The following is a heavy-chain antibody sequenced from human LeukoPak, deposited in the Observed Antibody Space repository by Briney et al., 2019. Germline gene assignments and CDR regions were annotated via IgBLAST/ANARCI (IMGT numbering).Heavy chain of an antibody. D-gene: IGHD5-18*01. J-gene: IGHJ5*02. Sequence: KPSETLSLTCTVSGGSISSSIYYWGWIRQPPGKGLEWIGNIYYSGSTYYNPSLKSRVTISVDTSKNQFSLKLSSVTAADTAVYYCARDRLWPDSRFDPWGQGTLVTVSS. CDR3: ARDRLWPDSRFDP. CDR1: GGSISSSIYY. V-gene: IGHV4-39*07. CDR2: IYYSGST.